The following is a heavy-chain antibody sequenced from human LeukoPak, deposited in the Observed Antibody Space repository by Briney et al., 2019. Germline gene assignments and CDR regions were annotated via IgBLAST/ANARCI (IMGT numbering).Heavy chain of an antibody. CDR3: ATGGRGSGSHYFDY. V-gene: IGHV1-24*01. D-gene: IGHD3-10*01. CDR1: GHTLTELS. CDR2: LDPEDGGT. Sequence: ASVKVSCKVSGHTLTELSMHWVRQAPGKGLEWMGGLDPEDGGTIYAQKFQGRVTMTEDTSTDTAYMELSSLRSGDTAVYYCATGGRGSGSHYFDYWGQGTLVTVSS. J-gene: IGHJ4*02.